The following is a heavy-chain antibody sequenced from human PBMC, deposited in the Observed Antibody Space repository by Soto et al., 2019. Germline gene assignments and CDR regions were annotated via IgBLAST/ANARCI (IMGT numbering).Heavy chain of an antibody. D-gene: IGHD1-1*01. V-gene: IGHV3-48*03. CDR2: SSSSGSTI. J-gene: IGHJ4*02. CDR3: ARDCPGTPFDY. CDR1: GFTFSSYE. Sequence: EVQLVESGGGLVQPGGSLRLSCAASGFTFSSYEMNWVRQAPGKGLEWVSYSSSSGSTIYYADSVKGRFTISRDNAKNSLYLQMNSLGAEDMAVYYWARDCPGTPFDYWGQGTLVTVSS.